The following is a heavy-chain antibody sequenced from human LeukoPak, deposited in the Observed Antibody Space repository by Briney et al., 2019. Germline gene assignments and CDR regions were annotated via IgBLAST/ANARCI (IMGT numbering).Heavy chain of an antibody. CDR3: AIDSYYDFWSGYVYYMDV. Sequence: PGGSLRLSCAASGFTFSSYSMNCVRQAPGKGREGVSSISSSSTYIHYADSVKGRFTISRDNAKNSLYLQMNSLRAEDTAVYYCAIDSYYDFWSGYVYYMDVWGKGTTVTVSS. D-gene: IGHD3-3*01. V-gene: IGHV3-21*01. CDR2: ISSSSTYI. CDR1: GFTFSSYS. J-gene: IGHJ6*03.